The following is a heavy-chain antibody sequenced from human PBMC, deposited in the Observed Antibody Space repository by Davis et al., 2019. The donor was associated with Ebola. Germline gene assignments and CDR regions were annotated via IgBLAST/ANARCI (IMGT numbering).Heavy chain of an antibody. D-gene: IGHD3-22*01. V-gene: IGHV5-51*01. Sequence: GESLKISCKGSGYSFTNYWIGWVRQMPGKGLELMGIIYPGDSDTRYSPSFQGQVTISADKSISTAYLQWSSLKASDTAMYYCARQNYYDSSGTNFPFDYWGQGTLVTVSS. CDR2: IYPGDSDT. CDR3: ARQNYYDSSGTNFPFDY. CDR1: GYSFTNYW. J-gene: IGHJ4*02.